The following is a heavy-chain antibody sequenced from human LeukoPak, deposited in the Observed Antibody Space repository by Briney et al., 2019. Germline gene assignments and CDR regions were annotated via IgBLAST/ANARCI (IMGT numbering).Heavy chain of an antibody. CDR2: IRYDGSNK. V-gene: IGHV3-30*02. Sequence: GGSLRLSCAASGFTFSSYGMHWVRQAPGKGLEWVAFIRYDGSNKYYADSKKGRFTISRNNSKNTLYLQMNSLRSEDTAVYYCAKGPRITMIVVVHYYFDYWGQGTLVTVSS. D-gene: IGHD3-22*01. J-gene: IGHJ4*02. CDR1: GFTFSSYG. CDR3: AKGPRITMIVVVHYYFDY.